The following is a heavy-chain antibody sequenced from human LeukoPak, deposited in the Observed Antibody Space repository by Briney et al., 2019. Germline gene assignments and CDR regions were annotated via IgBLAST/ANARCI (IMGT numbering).Heavy chain of an antibody. D-gene: IGHD1-26*01. V-gene: IGHV3-23*01. CDR3: AKDGESGSYSYFDY. Sequence: GGSLRLSCAASGFTFSSYAMSWVRQAPGEGLEWVSAISGSTGSTYYADSVKGRFTISRDNSKNTLYLQMKSLRAEDTAVYYCAKDGESGSYSYFDYWGQGTLVTVSS. J-gene: IGHJ4*02. CDR2: ISGSTGST. CDR1: GFTFSSYA.